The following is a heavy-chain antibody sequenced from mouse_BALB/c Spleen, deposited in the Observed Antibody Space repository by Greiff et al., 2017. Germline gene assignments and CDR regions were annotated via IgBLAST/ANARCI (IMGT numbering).Heavy chain of an antibody. CDR3: ARDFVTTAIASYYYAMDY. V-gene: IGHV2-6-7*01. J-gene: IGHJ4*01. CDR1: GFSLTGYG. D-gene: IGHD1-2*01. CDR2: IWGDGST. Sequence: VQLVESGPGLVAPSQSLSITCTVSGFSLTGYGVNWVRQPPGKGLEWLGMIWGDGSTDYNSALKSRLSISKDNSKSQVFLKMNSLQTDDTARYYCARDFVTTAIASYYYAMDYWGQGTSVTVSS.